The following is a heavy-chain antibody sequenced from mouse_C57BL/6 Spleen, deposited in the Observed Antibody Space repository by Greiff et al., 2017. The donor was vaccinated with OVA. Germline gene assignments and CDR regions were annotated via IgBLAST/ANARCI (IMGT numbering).Heavy chain of an antibody. D-gene: IGHD1-1*01. V-gene: IGHV1-81*01. Sequence: VKLVESGAELARPGASVKLSCKASGYTFTSYGISWVKQRTGQGLEWIGEIYPRSGNTYYTEKFKGKATLTADKSSSTAYMELRSLTSEDSAVYFCAREGDGSSPYAMDYWGQGTSVTVSS. CDR2: IYPRSGNT. CDR3: AREGDGSSPYAMDY. CDR1: GYTFTSYG. J-gene: IGHJ4*01.